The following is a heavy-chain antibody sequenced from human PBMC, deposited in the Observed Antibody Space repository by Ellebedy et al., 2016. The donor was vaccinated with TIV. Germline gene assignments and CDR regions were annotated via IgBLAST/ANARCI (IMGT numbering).Heavy chain of an antibody. Sequence: GESLKISCAASGFTLSSYEMNWVRQVPGKGLEWVSYISTSGNNIHYADPVKGRFTISRDNAKNSLYLQMNSLRAEDTAVYHCVRDLVLYFDWAPVMDVWGQGTTVTVSS. CDR3: VRDLVLYFDWAPVMDV. CDR1: GFTLSSYE. V-gene: IGHV3-48*03. CDR2: ISTSGNNI. J-gene: IGHJ6*02. D-gene: IGHD3-9*01.